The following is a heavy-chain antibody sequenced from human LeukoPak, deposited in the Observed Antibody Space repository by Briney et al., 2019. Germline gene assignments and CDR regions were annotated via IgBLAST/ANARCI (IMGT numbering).Heavy chain of an antibody. CDR2: IYHSGST. CDR3: ARVVTIYYYYYYMDV. Sequence: SETLSLTCAVSGGSISSSNWWSWVRQPPGKGLEWIGEIYHSGSTNYNPSLKSRVTISVDTSKNQFSLKLSSVTAADTAVYYCARVVTIYYYYYYMDVWGKGTTVTVSS. V-gene: IGHV4-4*02. CDR1: GGSISSSNW. J-gene: IGHJ6*03. D-gene: IGHD3-3*01.